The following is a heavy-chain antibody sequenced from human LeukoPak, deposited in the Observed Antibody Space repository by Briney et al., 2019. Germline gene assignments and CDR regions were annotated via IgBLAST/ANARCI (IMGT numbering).Heavy chain of an antibody. J-gene: IGHJ5*02. CDR3: AADPWGGVVVPAASFDP. V-gene: IGHV1-3*04. CDR2: INTGNGNT. CDR1: GYIFTSYA. D-gene: IGHD2-2*01. Sequence: ASVKVSCKASGYIFTSYAMHWVRQAPGQRLEWRGWINTGNGNTKYSQKFQERVTITRDMSTSTAYMELSSLRSEDTAVYYCAADPWGGVVVPAASFDPWGQGTLVTVSS.